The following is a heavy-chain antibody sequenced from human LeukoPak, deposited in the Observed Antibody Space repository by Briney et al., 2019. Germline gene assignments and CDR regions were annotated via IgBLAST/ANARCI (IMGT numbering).Heavy chain of an antibody. J-gene: IGHJ4*02. Sequence: GGSLRLSCAASGFTFSNYAMSWVRQAPGKGLEWVSAISGSGYTTYYADSVKGRFTISRDNSKDTLYLQMHSLRAEDTAVYYCAKDRDVWGSLLDYWGQGTLVTVS. CDR2: ISGSGYTT. D-gene: IGHD3-16*01. V-gene: IGHV3-23*01. CDR3: AKDRDVWGSLLDY. CDR1: GFTFSNYA.